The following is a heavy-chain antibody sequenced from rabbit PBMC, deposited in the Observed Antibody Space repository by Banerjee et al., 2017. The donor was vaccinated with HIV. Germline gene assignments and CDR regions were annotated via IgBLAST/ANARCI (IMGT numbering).Heavy chain of an antibody. D-gene: IGHD1-1*01. CDR1: GLDFSSSYW. J-gene: IGHJ6*01. Sequence: QSLEESGGDLVKPGASLTLTCKASGLDFSSSYWICWVRQAPGKGLEWIACISTSSGSIYYASWAKGRFTISKTSSTSVTLQMTRLTAADTATYFCARDGASSSAVYPIGMDLWGPGTLVTVS. CDR2: ISTSSGSI. V-gene: IGHV1S40*01. CDR3: ARDGASSSAVYPIGMDL.